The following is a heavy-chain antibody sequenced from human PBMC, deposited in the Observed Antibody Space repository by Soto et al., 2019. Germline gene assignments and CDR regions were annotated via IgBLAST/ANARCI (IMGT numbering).Heavy chain of an antibody. CDR3: ARDGASGFGMDV. CDR1: GCSIRSNY. J-gene: IGHJ6*02. Sequence: PSESLSLTCPVSGCSIRSNYWIWIRQPAGKALEWIGRIYTSGTTNYNPSLTSRATMLIDTSKNQFSLILSSVTAADTGVDYCARDGASGFGMDVWGQGTPVTVSS. V-gene: IGHV4-4*07. CDR2: IYTSGTT. D-gene: IGHD3-3*01.